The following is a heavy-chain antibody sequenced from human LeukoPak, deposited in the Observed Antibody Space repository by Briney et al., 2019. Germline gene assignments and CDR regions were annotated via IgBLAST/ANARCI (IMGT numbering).Heavy chain of an antibody. J-gene: IGHJ4*02. D-gene: IGHD1-1*01. CDR2: IIPIFGTA. Sequence: SVKVSCKASGYTFSSSHIDWVRQGPGQGLEWMGGIIPIFGTANYAQEVQGRVTIAVDESTSPAYMELTSLRSEDTAVYYCARDGYGQARYYFDYWGQGTLVTVSS. V-gene: IGHV1-69*13. CDR3: ARDGYGQARYYFDY. CDR1: GYTFSSSH.